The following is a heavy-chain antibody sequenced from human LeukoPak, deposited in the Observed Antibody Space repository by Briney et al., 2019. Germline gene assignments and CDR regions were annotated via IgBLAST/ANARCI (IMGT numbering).Heavy chain of an antibody. CDR2: IYYSGST. V-gene: IGHV4-39*07. CDR1: GGSISSSSYY. CDR3: ARATTARSPNPYYFDY. Sequence: SETLSHTCTVSGGSISSSSYYWGWIRQPPGKGLEWIGSIYYSGSTYYNPSLKSRVTISVDTSKNQFSLKLSSVTAADTAVYYCARATTARSPNPYYFDYWGQGTLVTVSS. J-gene: IGHJ4*02. D-gene: IGHD5-18*01.